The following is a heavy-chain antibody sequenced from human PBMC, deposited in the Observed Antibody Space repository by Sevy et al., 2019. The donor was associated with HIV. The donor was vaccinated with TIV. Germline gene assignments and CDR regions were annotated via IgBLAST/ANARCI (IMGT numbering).Heavy chain of an antibody. CDR1: GFTFGDYA. J-gene: IGHJ5*02. Sequence: GGSLRLSCTASGFTFGDYAMSWVRQAPGKGLEWVGFIRSKAYGGTTEYAASVKGRFTIPRDDSKSIAYLQMNSLKTEDTAVYYCTRDRTYYDFWSGYSGGNWFDPWGQGTLVTVSS. CDR2: IRSKAYGGTT. CDR3: TRDRTYYDFWSGYSGGNWFDP. D-gene: IGHD3-3*01. V-gene: IGHV3-49*04.